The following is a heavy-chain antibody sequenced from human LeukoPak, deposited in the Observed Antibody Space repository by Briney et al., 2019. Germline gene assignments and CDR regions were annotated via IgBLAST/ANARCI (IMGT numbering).Heavy chain of an antibody. J-gene: IGHJ5*02. CDR1: GGSISGNY. V-gene: IGHV4-59*01. CDR2: VYYSGTT. D-gene: IGHD3-10*01. CDR3: ARDYYYASGSYYNWFDP. Sequence: SETLSLTCTVSGGSISGNYWSWIRQPPGKGLEWIGYVYYSGTTNYNPSLKSRVTISADTSKNQFSLHLSSVTAADTAVYYCARDYYYASGSYYNWFDPWGQGTLVTVSS.